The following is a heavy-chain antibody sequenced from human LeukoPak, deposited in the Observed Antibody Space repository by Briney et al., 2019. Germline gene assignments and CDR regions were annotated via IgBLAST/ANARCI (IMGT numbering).Heavy chain of an antibody. J-gene: IGHJ6*03. CDR1: GYSFTSYY. CDR2: INPSDGRT. CDR3: AREEGYSYGSYYYYMDV. V-gene: IGHV1-46*01. D-gene: IGHD5-18*01. Sequence: ASVKVSCKASGYSFTSYYVHWVRQARGQGLEWMGIINPSDGRTTYAQKFQGRVTMTRDTSISTAYMELSRLRSDDTAVYYCAREEGYSYGSYYYYMDVWGKGTTVTVSS.